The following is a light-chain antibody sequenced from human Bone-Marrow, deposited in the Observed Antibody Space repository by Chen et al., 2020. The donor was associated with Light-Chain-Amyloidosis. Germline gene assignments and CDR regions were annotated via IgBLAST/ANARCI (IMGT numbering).Light chain of an antibody. CDR3: QVWDRSGDRPV. Sequence: SYVLTQPSSVSVAPGQTATIACGGNNIGSTSVHCYQQTPGQAPLLVVYDDSYRPSGIPERLSGSNSGNTATLTISRVEAGDEADYYWQVWDRSGDRPVFGGGTKLTVL. CDR2: DDS. J-gene: IGLJ3*02. V-gene: IGLV3-21*02. CDR1: NIGSTS.